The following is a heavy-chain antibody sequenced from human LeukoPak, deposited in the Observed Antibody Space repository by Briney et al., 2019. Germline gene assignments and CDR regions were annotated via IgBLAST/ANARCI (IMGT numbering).Heavy chain of an antibody. V-gene: IGHV1-69*13. CDR1: GGTFSSYA. Sequence: GASVKVSCKASGGTFSSYAISWVRQAPGQGLEWMGGIIPIFGTANYAQKFQGRVTITADESTSTAYMELSSLRSEDTAVYYCARSSGPVLRYFDWLRFSNWFDPWGQGTLVTVSS. CDR3: ARSSGPVLRYFDWLRFSNWFDP. J-gene: IGHJ5*02. CDR2: IIPIFGTA. D-gene: IGHD3-9*01.